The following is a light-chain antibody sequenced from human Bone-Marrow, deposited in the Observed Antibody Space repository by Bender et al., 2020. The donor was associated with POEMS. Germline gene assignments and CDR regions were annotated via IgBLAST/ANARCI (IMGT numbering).Light chain of an antibody. CDR3: QTYDSRNLVV. V-gene: IGLV6-57*02. CDR2: EDN. Sequence: NFMLTQPHSVSQTPGKTVTISCTVSGGSVDTNYVQWYQQRPGSAPTVVIYEDNQRPSGVPVRFSGSTDTSSKSASLTISGLQTEDEADYYCQTYDSRNLVVFGGGTKLTVL. CDR1: GGSVDTNY. J-gene: IGLJ2*01.